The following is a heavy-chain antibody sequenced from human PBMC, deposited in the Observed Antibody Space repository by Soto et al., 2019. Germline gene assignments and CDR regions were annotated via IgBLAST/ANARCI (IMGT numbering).Heavy chain of an antibody. J-gene: IGHJ6*02. Sequence: SETLSLTCAVYGGSFSGYYWSWIRQPPGKGLEWIGEINHSGSTNYNPSLKSRVTISVDTSKNQFSLKLSSVTAADTAVYYCARGLRRCSSTSCYASFYYYYYGMDVWGQGTTVTVSS. V-gene: IGHV4-34*01. CDR3: ARGLRRCSSTSCYASFYYYYYGMDV. D-gene: IGHD2-2*01. CDR2: INHSGST. CDR1: GGSFSGYY.